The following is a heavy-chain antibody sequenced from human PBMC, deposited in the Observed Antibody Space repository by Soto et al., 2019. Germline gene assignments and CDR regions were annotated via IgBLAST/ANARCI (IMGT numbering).Heavy chain of an antibody. V-gene: IGHV4-59*01. CDR1: GGSISSYY. J-gene: IGHJ6*02. D-gene: IGHD5-18*01. CDR2: IYCSGST. Sequence: PSETLSLTVTVSGGSISSYYWSLIRPPPGEGLEWIGYIYCSGSTNYDPSLKSRVTISVDTSKNQFSLELSSVTAADTAVYYCARVTWIQSYYYYYGMDVWGQGTTVTVSS. CDR3: ARVTWIQSYYYYYGMDV.